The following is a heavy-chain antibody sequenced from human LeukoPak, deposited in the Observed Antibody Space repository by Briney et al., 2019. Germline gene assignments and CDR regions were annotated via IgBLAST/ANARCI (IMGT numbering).Heavy chain of an antibody. CDR2: IYYSGST. CDR1: GGSISSSTYY. V-gene: IGHV4-39*01. J-gene: IGHJ4*02. D-gene: IGHD3-16*01. Sequence: SETLSLTCTVSGGSISSSTYYWGWIRRPPGKGLEWIGSIYYSGSTYYNPSLKSRVTVSVDTSKNQFSLNLSSVTAADTAVYYCVRGSTLRHYQYWGQGALVTVSS. CDR3: VRGSTLRHYQY.